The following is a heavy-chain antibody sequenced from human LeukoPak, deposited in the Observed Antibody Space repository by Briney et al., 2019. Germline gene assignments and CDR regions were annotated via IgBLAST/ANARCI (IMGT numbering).Heavy chain of an antibody. Sequence: GGSLRLSCAASGFTVSSNYMSWVRQAPGKGLEWVSSIYSGGSTYYADSVKGRFTISRDNSKNTLYLQMNSLRAEDTAVYYCARNYYGSGSYYYYYFYMDVWGKGTTVTVSS. D-gene: IGHD3-10*01. J-gene: IGHJ6*03. CDR3: ARNYYGSGSYYYYYFYMDV. V-gene: IGHV3-66*02. CDR1: GFTVSSNY. CDR2: IYSGGST.